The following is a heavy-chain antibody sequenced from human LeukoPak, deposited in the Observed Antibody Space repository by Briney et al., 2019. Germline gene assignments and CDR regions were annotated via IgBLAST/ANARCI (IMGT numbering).Heavy chain of an antibody. J-gene: IGHJ6*04. CDR3: ASPQEYTPYYYYGMDV. CDR2: IIPIFGTA. Sequence: ASVKVSCKASGGTFSSYAISWVRQAPGQGLEWMGGIIPIFGTANYAQKFQGRVTTTAGESTSTAYMELSSLRSEDTAVYYCASPQEYTPYYYYGMDVWGKGTTVTVSS. D-gene: IGHD1-1*01. V-gene: IGHV1-69*01. CDR1: GGTFSSYA.